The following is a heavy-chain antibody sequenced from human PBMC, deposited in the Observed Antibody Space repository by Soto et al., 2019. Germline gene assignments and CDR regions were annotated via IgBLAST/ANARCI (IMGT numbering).Heavy chain of an antibody. V-gene: IGHV2-5*02. J-gene: IGHJ4*02. D-gene: IGHD6-6*01. CDR3: AHRRPYSNSPEYFFDY. CDR2: IYWDDDK. CDR1: GFSLSTSGVD. Sequence: QITLKESGPTLVKPTQTLTLTCTFSGFSLSTSGVDVGWIRQPPGKALEWLALIYWDDDKRYSPSLKSRLTIPKDTSKNQVVLTTTNMDPLDTATYYCAHRRPYSNSPEYFFDYWGQGTLVTVSS.